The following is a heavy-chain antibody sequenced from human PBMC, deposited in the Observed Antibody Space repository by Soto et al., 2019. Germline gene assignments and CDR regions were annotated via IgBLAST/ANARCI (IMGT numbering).Heavy chain of an antibody. D-gene: IGHD2-8*01. CDR2: IMPVFRTP. J-gene: IGHJ6*02. Sequence: QVQLEQSGAEVKKPGSSLKVSCKASGGTFRTAAISWVRQAPGQGLEWMGGIMPVFRTPDYAQKFQGRVTITADESTSTAYMELSGLRFDDTAVYFCARDNDRPQLGGNYYYILDVWGQGTTITVSS. V-gene: IGHV1-69*12. CDR3: ARDNDRPQLGGNYYYILDV. CDR1: GGTFRTAA.